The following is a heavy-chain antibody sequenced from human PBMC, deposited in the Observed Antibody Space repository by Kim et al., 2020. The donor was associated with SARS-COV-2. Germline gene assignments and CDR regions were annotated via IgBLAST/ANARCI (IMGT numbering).Heavy chain of an antibody. J-gene: IGHJ6*02. D-gene: IGHD2-8*01. Sequence: GGSLRLSCAASGFTFSDYYMSWIRQAPGKGLEWVSYISSSSSYTNYADSVKGRFTISRDNAKNSLYLQMNSLRAEDTAVYYCARFWVYAEVNGMDVWGQGTTVTVSS. V-gene: IGHV3-11*03. CDR2: ISSSSSYT. CDR1: GFTFSDYY. CDR3: ARFWVYAEVNGMDV.